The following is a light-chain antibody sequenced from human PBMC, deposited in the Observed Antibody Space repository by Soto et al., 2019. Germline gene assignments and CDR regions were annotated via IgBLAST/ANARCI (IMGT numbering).Light chain of an antibody. V-gene: IGLV2-23*01. CDR2: EGF. J-gene: IGLJ1*01. Sequence: QSALTQPASVSGSPGQSITLSCTGTSNDVGTYNLVSWYQQHPGKAPKLIIFEGFKRPSGVSNRFSGSTSGTTACLTIYVLQAEDEADYYCTSYAGSTTYDFGTGTKVTVL. CDR1: SNDVGTYNL. CDR3: TSYAGSTTYD.